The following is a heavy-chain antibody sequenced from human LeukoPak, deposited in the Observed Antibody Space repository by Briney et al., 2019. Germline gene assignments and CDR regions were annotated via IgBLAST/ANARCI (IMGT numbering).Heavy chain of an antibody. Sequence: GGPLRLSCAASGFTFSSYGMHWVRQAPGKGLEWVAFIHFDGSPKYSGDSVKGRFTVSRDNSKNTLYLQMNSLRPEDTAVYYCAKDQCTRASCDGYPGHWGQGTLVTVSS. D-gene: IGHD2-2*03. CDR2: IHFDGSPK. V-gene: IGHV3-30*02. CDR3: AKDQCTRASCDGYPGH. J-gene: IGHJ4*02. CDR1: GFTFSSYG.